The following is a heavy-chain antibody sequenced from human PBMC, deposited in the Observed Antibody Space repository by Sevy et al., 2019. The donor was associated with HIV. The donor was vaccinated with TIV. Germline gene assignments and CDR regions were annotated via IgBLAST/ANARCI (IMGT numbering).Heavy chain of an antibody. D-gene: IGHD6-19*01. CDR2: IYHSGYS. CDR3: ARAIGTQVAGLYYFDY. Sequence: SETLSLTCAVSAYSISSDYYWGWVWQPPGKGLEWIGSIYHSGYSYYNPSFKSRVTISVNTSKNQFSLKLSSVTAADTAVYYCARAIGTQVAGLYYFDYWGQGTLVTVSS. V-gene: IGHV4-38-2*01. CDR1: AYSISSDYY. J-gene: IGHJ4*02.